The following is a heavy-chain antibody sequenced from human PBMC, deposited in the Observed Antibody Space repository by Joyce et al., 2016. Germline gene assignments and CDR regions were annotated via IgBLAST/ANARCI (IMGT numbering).Heavy chain of an antibody. CDR2: IYWDDDN. Sequence: QITLKESGPTLVKPTQTLTLTCTFSGFSLSTGGVSVGWIRQPPGKALEWIALIYWDDDNRYSPSLKSRLTITKDTSKNQVVLTMTDMDPVDTATYSCAQRGRRGYPFDYWGQGILVTVSS. CDR1: GFSLSTGGVS. J-gene: IGHJ4*02. V-gene: IGHV2-5*02. D-gene: IGHD3-22*01. CDR3: AQRGRRGYPFDY.